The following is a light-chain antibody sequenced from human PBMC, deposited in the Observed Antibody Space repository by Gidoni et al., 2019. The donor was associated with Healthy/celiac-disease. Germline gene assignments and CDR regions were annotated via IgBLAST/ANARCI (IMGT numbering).Light chain of an antibody. V-gene: IGKV1-5*03. CDR1: QSISSW. CDR3: QQYNSYLWT. CDR2: KAS. Sequence: DIQMTQSPSTLPASVGDRVTITCRASQSISSWLAWYQQKPGKAPKLLIYKASSLESGVPSRFSGSGSGTEFTLTISSLQPDDFATYYCQQYNSYLWTFGQXTKVEIK. J-gene: IGKJ1*01.